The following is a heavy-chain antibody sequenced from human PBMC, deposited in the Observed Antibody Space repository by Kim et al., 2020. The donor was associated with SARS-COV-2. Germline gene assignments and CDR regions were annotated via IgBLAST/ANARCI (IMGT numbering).Heavy chain of an antibody. CDR2: IWYDGSNK. CDR3: ARDLNYYDRSGYYMCPEY. D-gene: IGHD3-22*01. J-gene: IGHJ4*02. V-gene: IGHV3-33*01. Sequence: GGSLRLSCAASGFTFSSYGMHWVRQAPGKGLEWVAVIWYDGSNKYYADSVKGRFTISRDNSKNTLYLQMNSLRAEDTAVYYCARDLNYYDRSGYYMCPEYWGRGALAALSS. CDR1: GFTFSSYG.